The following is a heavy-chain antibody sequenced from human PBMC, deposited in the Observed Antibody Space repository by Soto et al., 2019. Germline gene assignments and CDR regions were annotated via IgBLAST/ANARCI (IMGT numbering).Heavy chain of an antibody. J-gene: IGHJ4*02. V-gene: IGHV1-18*01. CDR1: GYTFTSYG. CDR2: ISAHNGNT. D-gene: IGHD1-1*01. CDR3: ARGRYGDY. Sequence: QVHLVQSGAEVKKPGASVKVSCKASGYTFTSYGITWVRLAPGQGLEWMGWISAHNGNTDYAQKLQGRVIVTRDTSTSTAYMELRSLRSDDTAVYYCARGRYGDYWGQGALVTVSS.